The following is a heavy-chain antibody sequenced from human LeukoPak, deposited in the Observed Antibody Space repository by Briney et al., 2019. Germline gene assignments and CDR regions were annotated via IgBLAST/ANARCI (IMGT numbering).Heavy chain of an antibody. CDR2: LRYDGGNK. CDR3: AKGSKAVLFTRDHYMDV. Sequence: GGSLRLSCAASGFTFSSYGMHWVRQAPGKGLEWVAFLRYDGGNKYYADSVRGRFTISRDNSKNTLYLQMNSLRAEDTAVYFCAKGSKAVLFTRDHYMDVWGKGTTVTISS. D-gene: IGHD6-19*01. CDR1: GFTFSSYG. V-gene: IGHV3-30*02. J-gene: IGHJ6*03.